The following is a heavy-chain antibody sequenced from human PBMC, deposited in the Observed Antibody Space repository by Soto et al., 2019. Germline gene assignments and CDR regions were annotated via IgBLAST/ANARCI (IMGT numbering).Heavy chain of an antibody. CDR2: ISADSGYT. J-gene: IGHJ6*02. CDR3: ARDRPPGSLYGMDA. Sequence: QIQLVQFGGEVARPGASVTVSCEASGYIFTTYGLSWVRQTPAHGLEWMGWISADSGYTQYAQFFQGRVTMTRDTSRNTGYMTLRDLTSEDTGLYYCARDRPPGSLYGMDAWGQGTAVTVSS. V-gene: IGHV1-18*01. CDR1: GYIFTTYG.